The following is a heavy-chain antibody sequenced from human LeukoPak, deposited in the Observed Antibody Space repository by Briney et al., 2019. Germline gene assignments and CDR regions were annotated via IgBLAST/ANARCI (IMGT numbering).Heavy chain of an antibody. J-gene: IGHJ4*02. CDR1: GGSISSSSYY. V-gene: IGHV4-39*07. CDR3: ARGGRDSSGWYVHY. Sequence: SETLSLTCTVSGGSISSSSYYWGWIRQPPGEGLEWIGSIYYSGSTYYNPSLKSRFTISVDTSKDQFSLKLSSVTAADTAVYYCARGGRDSSGWYVHYWGQGTLVTVSS. CDR2: IYYSGST. D-gene: IGHD6-19*01.